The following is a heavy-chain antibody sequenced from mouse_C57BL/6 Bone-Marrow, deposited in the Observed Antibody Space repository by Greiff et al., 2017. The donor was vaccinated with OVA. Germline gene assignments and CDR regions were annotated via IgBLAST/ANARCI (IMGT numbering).Heavy chain of an antibody. CDR3: ARSEWLLRFY. D-gene: IGHD2-3*01. CDR2: IHPNSGSA. V-gene: IGHV1-64*01. J-gene: IGHJ2*01. CDR1: GYTFTSYW. Sequence: QVQLQQPGAELVKPGASVKLSCKASGYTFTSYWMHWVKQRPGQGLEWIGMIHPNSGSANYNEKFKSKATLTVDKSSSTAYMQLSSLTSEDSAVYYCARSEWLLRFYWGQGTTLTVSS.